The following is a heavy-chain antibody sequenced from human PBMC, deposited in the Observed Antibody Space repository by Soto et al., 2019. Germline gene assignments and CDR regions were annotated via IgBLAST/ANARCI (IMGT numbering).Heavy chain of an antibody. Sequence: QVQLVESGGGVVQPGRSLRLSCAASGFTFSSHGMHWVRQAPGKGLEWVAVISYDGSNKFYADSVKGRFTISRDNSKNTLFLQMNSLRGDVTAVYYCAKTNLEWLSDAAFDLWGQGTSVTVSS. V-gene: IGHV3-30*18. J-gene: IGHJ3*01. D-gene: IGHD3-3*01. CDR1: GFTFSSHG. CDR3: AKTNLEWLSDAAFDL. CDR2: ISYDGSNK.